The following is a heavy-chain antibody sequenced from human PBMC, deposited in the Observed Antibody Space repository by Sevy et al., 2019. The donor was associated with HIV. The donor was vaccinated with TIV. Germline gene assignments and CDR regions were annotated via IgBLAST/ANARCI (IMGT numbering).Heavy chain of an antibody. J-gene: IGHJ4*02. CDR2: ISYDGSNK. V-gene: IGHV3-30*04. D-gene: IGHD2-15*01. Sequence: GGSLRLSCAASGFTFSSYAMHWVRQAPGKGLEWVAVISYDGSNKYYADCVKGRFTISRDNSKNTLYLQMNSLRAEDTAVYYCARVGLSCSGGSCYLDYWGQGTLVTVSS. CDR1: GFTFSSYA. CDR3: ARVGLSCSGGSCYLDY.